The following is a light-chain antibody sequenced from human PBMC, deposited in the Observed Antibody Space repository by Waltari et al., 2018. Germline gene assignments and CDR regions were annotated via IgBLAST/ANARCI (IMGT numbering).Light chain of an antibody. CDR3: QQYGTSPRT. J-gene: IGKJ1*01. CDR2: GAS. CDR1: HSLSSTY. Sequence: EIVLTQSPGTLSLSLGERAILSCRASHSLSSTYLAWYQHKPRQAPRLLIYGASSRATGIPDRFSGRGSGTDFTLTISRLEPEDFAVYYCQQYGTSPRTFGQGTRVEIK. V-gene: IGKV3-20*01.